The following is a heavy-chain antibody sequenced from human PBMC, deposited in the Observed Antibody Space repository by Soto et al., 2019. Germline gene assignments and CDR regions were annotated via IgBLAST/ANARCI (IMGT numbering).Heavy chain of an antibody. CDR1: GFTFSTST. D-gene: IGHD2-15*01. CDR2: ISSSSTYT. J-gene: IGHJ4*02. CDR3: ARVGSPGYCSGGYCPPPDY. Sequence: GGSLRLSCAASGFTFSTSTMDWVRQAPGQGLEWVSSISSSSTYTYYAASVKGRFTISRDNAKNSLYLQMNSLRAEDTAVYYCARVGSPGYCSGGYCPPPDYWGQGTLVTVSS. V-gene: IGHV3-21*01.